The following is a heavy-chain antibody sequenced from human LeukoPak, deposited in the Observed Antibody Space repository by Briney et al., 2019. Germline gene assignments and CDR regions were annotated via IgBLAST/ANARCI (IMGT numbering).Heavy chain of an antibody. V-gene: IGHV4-39*01. J-gene: IGHJ6*03. CDR1: GGSISSSSYY. Sequence: SETLSLTCTVSGGSISSSSYYWGLIRQPPGKGLEWIGSIYYSGSTYYNPSLKSRVTISVDTSKNQFSLRLSSVTAADTAVYYCASIPGYSSGGYYYYYMDVWGKGTTVTVSS. CDR2: IYYSGST. D-gene: IGHD6-19*01. CDR3: ASIPGYSSGGYYYYYMDV.